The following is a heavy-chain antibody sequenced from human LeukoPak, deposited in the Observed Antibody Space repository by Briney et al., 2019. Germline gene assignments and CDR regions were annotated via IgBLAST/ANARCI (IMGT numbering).Heavy chain of an antibody. CDR2: ISHDASNK. V-gene: IGHV3-30-3*01. D-gene: IGHD3-22*01. CDR1: GFAFSGYA. CDR3: VRQSCLSGSGCYLDF. Sequence: GRSLRLSCAASGFAFSGYAMHWVRQAPGKGLEWVAVISHDASNKYYADSVKGRFTLSRDTSKNTLYLQMNSLRPDDTAVYYCVRQSCLSGSGCYLDFWGQGTLVTVSS. J-gene: IGHJ4*02.